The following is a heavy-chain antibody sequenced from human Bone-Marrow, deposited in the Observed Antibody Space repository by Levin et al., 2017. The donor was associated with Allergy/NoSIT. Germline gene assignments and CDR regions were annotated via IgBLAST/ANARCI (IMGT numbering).Heavy chain of an antibody. J-gene: IGHJ1*01. CDR3: AKMEQQLVQGAFQE. CDR1: GFTSAYYA. Sequence: LSLTCAASGFTSAYYAMSWVRQAPGKGLEWVSGISGSYDQTFYRDSVKGRFTISRDNSKNTVFLQMNNLRVDDSAIYYCAKMEQQLVQGAFQEWGQGTLVSVSS. D-gene: IGHD1-1*01. V-gene: IGHV3-23*01. CDR2: ISGSYDQT.